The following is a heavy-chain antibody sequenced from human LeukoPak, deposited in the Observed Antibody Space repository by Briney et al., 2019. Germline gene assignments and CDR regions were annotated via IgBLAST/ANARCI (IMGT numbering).Heavy chain of an antibody. D-gene: IGHD4-23*01. CDR2: IYPGDSDT. CDR3: ARTRDYGGNWGSVNYYYGMDV. J-gene: IGHJ6*02. V-gene: IGHV5-51*01. CDR1: GYSFTSYW. Sequence: GESLKISCKGSGYSFTSYWIGWVRQMPGKGLEWMVIIYPGDSDTRYSPAFQGPVTISADKSISTANLQWSGLKASDTAMYYCARTRDYGGNWGSVNYYYGMDVWGQGTTVTVSS.